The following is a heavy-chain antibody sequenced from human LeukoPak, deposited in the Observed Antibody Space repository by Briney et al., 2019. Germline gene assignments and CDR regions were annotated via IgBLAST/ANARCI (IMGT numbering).Heavy chain of an antibody. Sequence: TGGSLRLSCAASGFTFSSYSMNWVRQAPGKGLEWVSSISSSSSYIYYADSVKGRFTISRDNAKNSLYLQMNSLRAEDTAVYYCARDMRFLEWLLPDYWGQGTLVTVSS. V-gene: IGHV3-21*01. CDR3: ARDMRFLEWLLPDY. D-gene: IGHD3-3*01. J-gene: IGHJ4*02. CDR2: ISSSSSYI. CDR1: GFTFSSYS.